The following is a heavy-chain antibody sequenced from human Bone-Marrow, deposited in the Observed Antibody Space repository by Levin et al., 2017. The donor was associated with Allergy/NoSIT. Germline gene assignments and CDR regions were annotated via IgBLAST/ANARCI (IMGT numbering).Heavy chain of an antibody. CDR3: GRDQGGPPHP. V-gene: IGHV3-11*01. CDR1: GFTFSDYY. CDR2: ISISSRTI. Sequence: GGSLRLSCAASGFTFSDYYMSWIRQAPGKGLEWVSYISISSRTIYYADSVKGRFTISRDNAKNSVYLQMNSLRAEDTAVYYCGRDQGGPPHPWGQGTLVTVSS. J-gene: IGHJ5*02. D-gene: IGHD2-15*01.